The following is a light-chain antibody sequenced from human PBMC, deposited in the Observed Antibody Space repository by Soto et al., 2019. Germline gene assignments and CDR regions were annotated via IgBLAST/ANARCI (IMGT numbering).Light chain of an antibody. CDR2: CAS. V-gene: IGKV3-15*01. CDR1: QSVGSN. CDR3: HQYDKWPPWT. J-gene: IGKJ1*01. Sequence: EIVMTQSPATLSVSPGERVILSCRASQSVGSNLSWYQQRPGQAPRLLIFCASTRATGCPARFSGSGSGTEFTLPIISLQAADFAVYYCHQYDKWPPWTFGQGTKVEIK.